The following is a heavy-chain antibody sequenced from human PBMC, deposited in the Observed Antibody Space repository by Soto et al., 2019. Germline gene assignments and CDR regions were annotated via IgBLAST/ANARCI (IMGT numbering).Heavy chain of an antibody. V-gene: IGHV4-4*02. Sequence: QVQLQESGPGLVKPSGTLSLTCAVSGDYISNSNWWTWVRHPPGRGLEWIGEIVHSGSTNYSPTPKSRITILVDKSKNQSSLNLSSVTAADTAVYYCARGSRDVDTALVPFDYLGQGTLVTVSS. CDR1: GDYISNSNW. CDR2: IVHSGST. J-gene: IGHJ4*02. CDR3: ARGSRDVDTALVPFDY. D-gene: IGHD5-18*01.